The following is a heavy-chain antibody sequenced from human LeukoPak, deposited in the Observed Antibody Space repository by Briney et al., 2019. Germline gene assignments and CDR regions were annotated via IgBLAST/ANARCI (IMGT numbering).Heavy chain of an antibody. CDR1: GFTVSSNY. Sequence: GESLRLSCAASGFTVSSNYMSWVRQAPGKGLEWVSVIYSGGSTYYADSVKGRFTISRDNSKNTLYLQMNSLRAEDTAVYYCARESGYSSGWCEGYFDFWGRGTLVTVSS. CDR2: IYSGGST. D-gene: IGHD6-19*01. J-gene: IGHJ4*02. V-gene: IGHV3-53*01. CDR3: ARESGYSSGWCEGYFDF.